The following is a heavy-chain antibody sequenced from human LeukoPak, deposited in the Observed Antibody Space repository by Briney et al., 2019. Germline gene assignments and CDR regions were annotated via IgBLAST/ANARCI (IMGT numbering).Heavy chain of an antibody. Sequence: PSETLSLTCAVYGGSFSNYYWSWIRQPPGKGLEWIGKINHSGSTYYNPSLKSRVTISVDTSKNQFSLKLSSVTAADTAVYYCATRETYDSKSTDWGQGTLVTVSS. CDR1: GGSFSNYY. CDR3: ATRETYDSKSTD. J-gene: IGHJ4*02. CDR2: INHSGST. V-gene: IGHV4-34*01. D-gene: IGHD3-22*01.